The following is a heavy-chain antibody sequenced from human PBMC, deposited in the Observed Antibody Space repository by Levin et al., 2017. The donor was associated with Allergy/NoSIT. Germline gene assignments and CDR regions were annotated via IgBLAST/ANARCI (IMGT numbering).Heavy chain of an antibody. CDR1: GFAFDTYS. CDR3: ARDQIGDSYYYGMDV. Sequence: GESLKISCAASGFAFDTYSMNWVRQAPGKGLEWVSSINISPSYTYYADSVKGRFTISRDNAKNSLYLQMNSLRVEDTAVYYCARDQIGDSYYYGMDVWGQGTTVTVSS. CDR2: INISPSYT. V-gene: IGHV3-21*01. J-gene: IGHJ6*02. D-gene: IGHD3-10*01.